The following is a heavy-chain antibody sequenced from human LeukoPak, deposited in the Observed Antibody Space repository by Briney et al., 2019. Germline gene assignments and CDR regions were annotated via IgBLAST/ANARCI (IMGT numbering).Heavy chain of an antibody. CDR3: ARSGYYDILTGLLYFDD. Sequence: SQTLSLTCTVSGGSISSGSYYWSWIRQPAGKGLEWIGRIYTSGSTNYNPSLKSRVTISVDTSKNQSSLKLSSVTAADTAVYYCARSGYYDILTGLLYFDDWGQGTLVTVSS. V-gene: IGHV4-61*02. CDR1: GGSISSGSYY. D-gene: IGHD3-9*01. J-gene: IGHJ4*02. CDR2: IYTSGST.